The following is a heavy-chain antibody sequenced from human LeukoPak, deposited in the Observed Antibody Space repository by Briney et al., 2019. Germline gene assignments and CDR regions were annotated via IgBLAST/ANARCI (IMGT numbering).Heavy chain of an antibody. J-gene: IGHJ4*02. V-gene: IGHV3-7*04. CDR2: IKQDGSDK. D-gene: IGHD3-22*01. Sequence: GESLRLSCAASGFTFSNYSMNWVRQAPGKGLEWVANIKQDGSDKYYVDSVKGRFTISRDNAKNSLYLQMNSLRAEDTAVYYCARDPYDSSWGLCYFDYWGQGNLVTVSS. CDR1: GFTFSNYS. CDR3: ARDPYDSSWGLCYFDY.